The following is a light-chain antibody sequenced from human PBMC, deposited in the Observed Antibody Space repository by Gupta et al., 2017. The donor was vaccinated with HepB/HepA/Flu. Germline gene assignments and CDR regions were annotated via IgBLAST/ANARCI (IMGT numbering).Light chain of an antibody. CDR2: ETS. J-gene: IGKJ4*01. CDR3: QKYNRAPHA. Sequence: DMQMTQSPSPLTASVGDRVNITCRADEDITGYLAWYQQKSGKVPKLLIYETSILQPGVSSRFRGSGSGTDFTLTISNLQPEDVATYYCQKYNRAPHAFGGGTKVEIK. V-gene: IGKV1-27*01. CDR1: EDITGY.